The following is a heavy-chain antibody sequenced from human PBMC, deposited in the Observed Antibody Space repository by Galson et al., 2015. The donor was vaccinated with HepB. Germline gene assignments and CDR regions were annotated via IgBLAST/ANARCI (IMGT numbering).Heavy chain of an antibody. CDR1: GFTFSSYG. CDR2: IWYDGSNK. J-gene: IGHJ4*02. V-gene: IGHV3-33*01. CDR3: ARDLGTYGDHFDY. D-gene: IGHD4-17*01. Sequence: LRLSCAASGFTFSSYGMHWVRQAPGKGLEWVAVIWYDGSNKYYADSVKGRFTISRDNSKNTLYLQMNSLRAEDTAVYYCARDLGTYGDHFDYWGQGTLVTVSS.